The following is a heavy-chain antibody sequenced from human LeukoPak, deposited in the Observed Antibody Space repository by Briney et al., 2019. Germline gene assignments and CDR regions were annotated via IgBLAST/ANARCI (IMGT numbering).Heavy chain of an antibody. V-gene: IGHV1-46*01. J-gene: IGHJ4*02. CDR1: GYTFTGYY. CDR3: ALLRFLEWLPDY. Sequence: GASVKVSCKASGYTFTGYYMHWVRQAPGQGLEWMGWINPNSGSTSYAQKFQGRVTMTRDTSTSTVYMELSSLRSEDTAVYYCALLRFLEWLPDYWGQGTLVTVSS. CDR2: INPNSGST. D-gene: IGHD3-3*01.